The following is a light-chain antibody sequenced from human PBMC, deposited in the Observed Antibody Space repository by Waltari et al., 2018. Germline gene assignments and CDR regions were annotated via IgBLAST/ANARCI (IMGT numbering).Light chain of an antibody. CDR1: QRLNIAY. V-gene: IGKV3-20*01. J-gene: IGKJ2*01. Sequence: EIVLTQSPGTLSLSPGERATLSCRASQRLNIAYVAWYQQKSGQAPRLLIYGALYRATAIPVRFSGSGSGTDFTLTISRLEPEDFAVYYCQQYDTSPATFGQGTKLEIK. CDR2: GAL. CDR3: QQYDTSPAT.